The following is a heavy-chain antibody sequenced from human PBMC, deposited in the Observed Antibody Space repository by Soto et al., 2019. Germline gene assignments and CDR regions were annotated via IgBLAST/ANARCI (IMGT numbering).Heavy chain of an antibody. V-gene: IGHV4-31*03. CDR3: ARADSSGYTFEH. CDR1: GASISSGGYY. CDR2: IYYSGTT. D-gene: IGHD3-22*01. Sequence: QVQLQESGPGLVQPSQTLSLTCTVSGASISSGGYYWSWIRQHPGKGLEWIGYIYYSGTTYYNPSLKSRLTISLDPSRNQFSLELNSVSAADTAVYYGARADSSGYTFEHWGQGTLVTVSS. J-gene: IGHJ4*02.